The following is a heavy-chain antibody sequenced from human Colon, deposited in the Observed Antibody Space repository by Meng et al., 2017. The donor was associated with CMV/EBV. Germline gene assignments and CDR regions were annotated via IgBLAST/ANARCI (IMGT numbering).Heavy chain of an antibody. CDR2: ISPSGGP. D-gene: IGHD1-26*01. Sequence: GGSLRLSCTASGFTFSNYAMSWVRQAPGKGLEWVASISPSGGPNYADSVKGRLTISRDISTNTTFLLLSDLRADDTAIYYCAKALGFLGWGSSHDPFDIWGQGTMVTVSS. J-gene: IGHJ3*02. CDR3: AKALGFLGWGSSHDPFDI. V-gene: IGHV3-23*01. CDR1: GFTFSNYA.